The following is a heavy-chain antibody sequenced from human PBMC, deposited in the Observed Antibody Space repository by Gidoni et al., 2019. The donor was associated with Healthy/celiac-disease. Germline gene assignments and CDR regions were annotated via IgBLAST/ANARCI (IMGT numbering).Heavy chain of an antibody. J-gene: IGHJ5*02. D-gene: IGHD6-19*01. CDR1: GGSISSGSYS. CDR2: IYTSGST. CDR3: ARGHRDSGWYWRPSLERFDP. Sequence: QVQLQESGPGLVKPSQTLSLTCTVSGGSISSGSYSWSWIRQPAGKGLEWIGRIYTSGSTNYNPSLKSRVTISVDTSKNQFSLKLSSVTAADTAVYYCARGHRDSGWYWRPSLERFDPWGQGTLVTVSS. V-gene: IGHV4-61*02.